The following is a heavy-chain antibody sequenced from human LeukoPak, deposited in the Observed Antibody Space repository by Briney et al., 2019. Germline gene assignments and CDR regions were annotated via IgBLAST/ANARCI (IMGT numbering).Heavy chain of an antibody. CDR2: IRSKAYGGTT. Sequence: GGSLRLSCTASGFTFGDYAMSWFRQAPGKGLEWVGFIRSKAYGGTTDYAASVKGRFTISRGDSKNTLYLQMNSLKTEDTAVYYCTTDWYHYYDSAMYYFDYWGQGTLVTVSS. V-gene: IGHV3-49*03. CDR1: GFTFGDYA. J-gene: IGHJ4*02. D-gene: IGHD3-22*01. CDR3: TTDWYHYYDSAMYYFDY.